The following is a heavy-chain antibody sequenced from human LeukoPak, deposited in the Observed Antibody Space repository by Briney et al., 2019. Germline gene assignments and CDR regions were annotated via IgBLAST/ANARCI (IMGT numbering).Heavy chain of an antibody. CDR2: IYYSGST. D-gene: IGHD1-20*01. CDR3: ARNLAPLTGTSDY. V-gene: IGHV4-59*08. J-gene: IGHJ4*02. CDR1: GGSTSSYY. Sequence: SETLSLTCTVSGGSTSSYYWSWIRQPPGKGLEWIGYIYYSGSTNYNPSLKSRVTISVDTSKNQFSLKLSSVTAADTGVYYCARNLAPLTGTSDYWGQGTLVTVSS.